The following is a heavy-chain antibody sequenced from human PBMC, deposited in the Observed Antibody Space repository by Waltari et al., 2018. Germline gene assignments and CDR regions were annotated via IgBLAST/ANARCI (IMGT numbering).Heavy chain of an antibody. Sequence: QVQLVQSGAEVPKPGASVKVSCKPSGYTFTSSDINWVRPATGQGREWMGWMNPNSGNTGDAQKCQGRVTMTRNTSISTAYMELGSLRSEDTAVYYCARGYPSSWYGLSYDYGMDVWGQGTTVTVSS. CDR3: ARGYPSSWYGLSYDYGMDV. J-gene: IGHJ6*02. CDR2: MNPNSGNT. CDR1: GYTFTSSD. V-gene: IGHV1-8*01. D-gene: IGHD6-13*01.